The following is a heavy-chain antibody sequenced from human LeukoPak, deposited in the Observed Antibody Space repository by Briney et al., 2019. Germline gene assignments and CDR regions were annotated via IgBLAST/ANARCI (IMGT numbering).Heavy chain of an antibody. CDR2: ISGSGGST. J-gene: IGHJ4*02. D-gene: IGHD3-22*01. Sequence: GGSLRLSCAASGFTFSSYAMSWVRQAPGKGLEWVSAISGSGGSTYYADSVKGRFTISRDNSENTLYLQMNSLRAEDTAVYYCAKEGSKYYYDSSGYYYYFDYWGQGTLVTVSS. CDR3: AKEGSKYYYDSSGYYYYFDY. CDR1: GFTFSSYA. V-gene: IGHV3-23*01.